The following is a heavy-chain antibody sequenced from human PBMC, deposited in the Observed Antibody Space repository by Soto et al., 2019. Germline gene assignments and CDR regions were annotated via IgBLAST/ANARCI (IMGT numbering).Heavy chain of an antibody. Sequence: QLQLHESGPGLVKPSETLSLTCAVSGDSMSSSDYYWGWIRQPPGKGLEWIGSIYYSGSTYYNPSLQSRVAISVDTSKNHFSLKLKSVTAADTAISYCARRTVNIRTFYSGLKTHCFDYWGQGDPVTVSS. CDR2: IYYSGST. J-gene: IGHJ4*02. V-gene: IGHV4-39*01. CDR1: GDSMSSSDYY. CDR3: ARRTVNIRTFYSGLKTHCFDY. D-gene: IGHD6-19*01.